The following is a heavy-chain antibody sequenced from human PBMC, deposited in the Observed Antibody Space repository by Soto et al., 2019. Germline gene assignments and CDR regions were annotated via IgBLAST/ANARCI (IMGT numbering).Heavy chain of an antibody. Sequence: ASVKVSCKASGYTFTSYGISWVRQAPGQGLEWMGWISAYNGNTNYAQKLQGRVTMTTDTSTSTAYMELRSLRAEDTAVYYCARDAADIVVVVAATLAYFQHWGQGTLVTVSS. J-gene: IGHJ1*01. CDR1: GYTFTSYG. CDR3: ARDAADIVVVVAATLAYFQH. CDR2: ISAYNGNT. V-gene: IGHV1-18*04. D-gene: IGHD2-15*01.